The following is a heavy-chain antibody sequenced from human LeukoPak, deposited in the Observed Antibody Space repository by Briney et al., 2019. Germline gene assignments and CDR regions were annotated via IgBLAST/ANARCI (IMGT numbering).Heavy chain of an antibody. CDR1: GYTFTSYA. V-gene: IGHV1-3*01. CDR2: INAGNGNT. Sequence: GASVKVSCKASGYTFTSYAMHWVRQAPGQRLEWMGWINAGNGNTKYSQKFQGRVTITADKSTSTAYMELSSLRSEDTAVYYCARRGSQYYYDSSGSTRGEAFDIWGQGTMVTVSS. CDR3: ARRGSQYYYDSSGSTRGEAFDI. J-gene: IGHJ3*02. D-gene: IGHD3-22*01.